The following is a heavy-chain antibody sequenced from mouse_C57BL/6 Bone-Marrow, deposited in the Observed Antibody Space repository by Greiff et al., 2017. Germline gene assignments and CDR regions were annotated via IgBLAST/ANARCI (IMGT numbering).Heavy chain of an antibody. J-gene: IGHJ2*01. CDR1: GFTFSSYA. CDR3: TGLYYGSSYYSDY. D-gene: IGHD1-1*01. V-gene: IGHV5-9-1*02. Sequence: EVKVVESGAGLVKPGGSLKLSCAASGFTFSSYAMSWVRQTPEKRLEWVAYISSGGDYIYYADTVKGRFTIARDNARNTLYLQMSSLKSEDTAMYYCTGLYYGSSYYSDYWGQGTTLTVSS. CDR2: ISSGGDYI.